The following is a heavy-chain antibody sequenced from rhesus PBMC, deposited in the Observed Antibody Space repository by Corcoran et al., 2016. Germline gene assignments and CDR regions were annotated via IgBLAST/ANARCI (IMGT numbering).Heavy chain of an antibody. Sequence: QVQLVQSGAEVKKPGASVKVSCTASGFTFGSYAINWVRQAPGQGLGLMVVIIPLVGITNDAEKFQGRVTITADTSTSTAYMELSSLRSEDTAVYYCARGSRDSSGLDYWGQGVLVTVSS. V-gene: IGHV1-198*02. CDR2: IIPLVGIT. D-gene: IGHD6-31*01. CDR1: GFTFGSYA. J-gene: IGHJ4*01. CDR3: ARGSRDSSGLDY.